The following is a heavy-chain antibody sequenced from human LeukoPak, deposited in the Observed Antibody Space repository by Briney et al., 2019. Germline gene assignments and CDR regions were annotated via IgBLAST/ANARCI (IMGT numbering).Heavy chain of an antibody. CDR1: GYSIGTDYY. Sequence: PETLSLTCAVSGYSIGTDYYWGWIRQPPGKGLEWIGSIYNSGSTYYNPSLKSRTTISVDTSKNQFSLKLSSVTAADTAVYYCARNSSSSSPPERYNWFDPWGQGTLVTVSS. D-gene: IGHD6-6*01. CDR3: ARNSSSSSPPERYNWFDP. CDR2: IYNSGST. V-gene: IGHV4-38-2*01. J-gene: IGHJ5*02.